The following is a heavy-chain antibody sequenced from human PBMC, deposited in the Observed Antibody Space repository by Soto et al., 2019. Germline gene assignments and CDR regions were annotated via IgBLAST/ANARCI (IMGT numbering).Heavy chain of an antibody. CDR1: GFSVTYTY. CDR2: IYSGGRT. Sequence: EVQLVESGGGLVQPGGSLRLSCAASGFSVTYTYMSWIRQAPGKGLDWVSVIYSGGRTFYEDSVRGRFTISRDEGKNTHYLQTHRLRPEDTAVYFCAISDCSSGSCTNWFDPWGQGTPVIVSS. J-gene: IGHJ5*02. D-gene: IGHD2-15*01. CDR3: AISDCSSGSCTNWFDP. V-gene: IGHV3-66*01.